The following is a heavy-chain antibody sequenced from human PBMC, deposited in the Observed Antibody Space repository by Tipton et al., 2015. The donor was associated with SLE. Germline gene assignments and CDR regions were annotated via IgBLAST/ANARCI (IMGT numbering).Heavy chain of an antibody. J-gene: IGHJ6*03. CDR1: GGSFSGYY. Sequence: LRLSCAVYGGSFSGYYWSWIRQPPGKGLEWIGEINHSGSTNYNPSLKSRVTISADTSKNQFSLKLSSVTAADTAVYYCARLTIFGVVIIGNYYYYMDVWGKGTTVTVSS. CDR3: ARLTIFGVVIIGNYYYYMDV. V-gene: IGHV4-34*01. D-gene: IGHD3-3*01. CDR2: INHSGST.